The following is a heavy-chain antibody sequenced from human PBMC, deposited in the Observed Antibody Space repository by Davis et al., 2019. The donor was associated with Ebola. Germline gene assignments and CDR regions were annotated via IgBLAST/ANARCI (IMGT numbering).Heavy chain of an antibody. CDR1: GGSISSHY. CDR3: ARLSSTSLDY. Sequence: PSETLSLTCTVSGGSISSHYWSWIRQPPGKGLEWIGYIYYSGSTNYNPTLKSRVTISVDTSKNQFSLKLSSVTAADTAVYYCARLSSTSLDYWGQGTLVTVSS. CDR2: IYYSGST. V-gene: IGHV4-59*08. J-gene: IGHJ4*02. D-gene: IGHD2-2*01.